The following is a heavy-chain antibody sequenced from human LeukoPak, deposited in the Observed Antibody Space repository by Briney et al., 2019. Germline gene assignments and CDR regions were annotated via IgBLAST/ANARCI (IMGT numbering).Heavy chain of an antibody. Sequence: GGSLRLSCTASGFTFSNYDMHWVRQAPGEGLEWVAFIWYDDREKKYADSVKGRFTISRDNSKDTVYLQMNSLTPEDTAVYYCANTVAGWDHDSWGQGTLVTVSS. CDR3: ANTVAGWDHDS. D-gene: IGHD6-19*01. J-gene: IGHJ5*02. V-gene: IGHV3-30*02. CDR1: GFTFSNYD. CDR2: IWYDDREK.